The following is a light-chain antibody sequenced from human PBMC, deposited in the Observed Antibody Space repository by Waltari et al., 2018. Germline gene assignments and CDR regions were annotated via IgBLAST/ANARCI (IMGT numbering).Light chain of an antibody. CDR3: HSRDSSGDVV. J-gene: IGLJ2*01. CDR1: SLQTYY. Sequence: SSELPQDPAVSVALGQTVRITCQGDSLQTYYVIWFHQKPGQAPALVIYGKNNRPSGIPDRFSASSSGSTASLTIIGAQAEDEADYYCHSRDSSGDVVIGGGTKLTVV. CDR2: GKN. V-gene: IGLV3-19*01.